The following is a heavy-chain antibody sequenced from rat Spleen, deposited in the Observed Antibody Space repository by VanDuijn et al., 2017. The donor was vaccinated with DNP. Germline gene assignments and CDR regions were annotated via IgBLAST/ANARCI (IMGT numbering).Heavy chain of an antibody. V-gene: IGHV5-19*01. D-gene: IGHD1-11*01. CDR1: GFIFSNYG. J-gene: IGHJ2*01. CDR2: ISPSGGDT. CDR3: TRVGLRVLFDY. Sequence: EVQLVESGGGLVQPGRSLKLSCAVSGFIFSNYGMHWIRQAPTQGLEWVGSISPSGGDTYYRDSVKGRFTISRDNAESTLYLQMDSLRSEDTATYYCTRVGLRVLFDYWGQGVMVTVSS.